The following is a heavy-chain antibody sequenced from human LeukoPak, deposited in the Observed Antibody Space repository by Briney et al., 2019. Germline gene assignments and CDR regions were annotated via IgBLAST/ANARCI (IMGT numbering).Heavy chain of an antibody. J-gene: IGHJ6*03. CDR1: GGSISSYY. D-gene: IGHD3-10*01. V-gene: IGHV4-59*01. CDR2: MYYSGGT. CDR3: ARVTESYGSGRRPNYYYYYMDV. Sequence: SETLSLTCTVSGGSISSYYWSWIRQPPEKGLERIGYMYYSGGTNYNPSTNYNPSLKSRGTISVDMSKNPFSLKLSSVTAADTAVYYCARVTESYGSGRRPNYYYYYMDVWGKGTTVTISS.